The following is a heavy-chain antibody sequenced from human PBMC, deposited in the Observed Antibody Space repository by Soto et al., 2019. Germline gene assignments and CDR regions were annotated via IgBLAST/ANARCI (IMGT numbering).Heavy chain of an antibody. CDR2: IYYSGST. Sequence: PSLIMSVTWTVAGGYIINSSCCRSSKRKPPGKGLEWIGSIYYSGSTYYNPSLKSRVTISVDTSKNQFSLKLSSVTAADTAVYYCARLQAGTSHYYYYYMDVWGKGTTVTVSS. D-gene: IGHD6-19*01. CDR1: GGYIINSSCC. V-gene: IGHV4-39*01. CDR3: ARLQAGTSHYYYYYMDV. J-gene: IGHJ6*03.